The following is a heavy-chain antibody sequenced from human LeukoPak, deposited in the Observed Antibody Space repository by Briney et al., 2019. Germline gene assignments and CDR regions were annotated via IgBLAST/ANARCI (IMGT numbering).Heavy chain of an antibody. D-gene: IGHD5-18*01. Sequence: GGCLRLSCAASGFTFISYWLHWVRQAPGKGLVWVSRIKGDERSTNYADSVKGRFTISRDNAKNTVYLEMNSLRAEDTAVYYCVRGQLWSYYHDYWGQGALVTVSS. CDR2: IKGDERST. V-gene: IGHV3-74*01. CDR3: VRGQLWSYYHDY. CDR1: GFTFISYW. J-gene: IGHJ4*02.